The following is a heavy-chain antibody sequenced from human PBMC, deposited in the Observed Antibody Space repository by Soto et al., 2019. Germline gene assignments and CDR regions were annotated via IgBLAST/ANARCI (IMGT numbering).Heavy chain of an antibody. V-gene: IGHV3-74*01. Sequence: EVQLVESGGGLVQPGGSLRLSCAGSGFTFSRYWMHWFRQAPGKGPVWVSRPKPNGTFTTNAESVKGRVTIFRDNAKNTGSLHMNTLSADDTVVYYCARGGTSTTYLGVFEHWCPATVVTVSS. CDR2: PKPNGTFT. CDR3: ARGGTSTTYLGVFEH. CDR1: GFTFSRYW. D-gene: IGHD2-2*01. J-gene: IGHJ4*02.